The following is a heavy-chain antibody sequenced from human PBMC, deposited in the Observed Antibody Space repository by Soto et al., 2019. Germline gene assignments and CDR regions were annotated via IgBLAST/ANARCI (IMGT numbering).Heavy chain of an antibody. D-gene: IGHD2-15*01. J-gene: IGHJ5*02. Sequence: EVQLVESGGGLIQPGTSLRLSCEASGFIVTSDYMSWVRQAPGKGLEWVSVIISGGNTYYADSVKGRFTISRDYSKNTLFLKMNSLRAEDTAVYYCARGGDYCRGGRCYPHEFDPWGQGTLVTVSS. V-gene: IGHV3-53*01. CDR1: GFIVTSDY. CDR2: IISGGNT. CDR3: ARGGDYCRGGRCYPHEFDP.